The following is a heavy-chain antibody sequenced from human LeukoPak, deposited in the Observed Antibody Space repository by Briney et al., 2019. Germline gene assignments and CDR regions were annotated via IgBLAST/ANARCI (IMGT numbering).Heavy chain of an antibody. Sequence: SETLSLTCTVSGGSISSGGYYWSWIRQHPGKGSEWIGYIYYSGSTYYNPSLKSRVTISVDTSKNQFSLKLSSVTAADTAVYYCARVTPITTMIVVVPPHFDYWGQGTLVTVSS. CDR3: ARVTPITTMIVVVPPHFDY. J-gene: IGHJ4*02. CDR1: GGSISSGGYY. D-gene: IGHD3-22*01. CDR2: IYYSGST. V-gene: IGHV4-31*03.